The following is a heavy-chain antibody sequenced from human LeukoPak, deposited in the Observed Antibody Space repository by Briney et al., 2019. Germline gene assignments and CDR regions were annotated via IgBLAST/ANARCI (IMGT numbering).Heavy chain of an antibody. CDR1: GYTFTDYY. V-gene: IGHV1-69-2*01. Sequence: ASVKVSCKVSGYTFTDYYMHWVQQAPGKGLEWMGLVDPEDGETIYAEKFQGRVTMTADTSTDTAYMELSSLRSEDTAVYYCATGGIAVAQWDAFDIWGQGTMVTVSS. CDR2: VDPEDGET. J-gene: IGHJ3*02. CDR3: ATGGIAVAQWDAFDI. D-gene: IGHD6-19*01.